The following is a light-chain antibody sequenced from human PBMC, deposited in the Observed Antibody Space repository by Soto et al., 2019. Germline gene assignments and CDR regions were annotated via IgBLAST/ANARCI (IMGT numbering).Light chain of an antibody. J-gene: IGKJ5*01. CDR2: KAS. CDR1: QSVRSY. Sequence: DIQMTQSPSTLSASVGDRVTITCRASQSVRSYLAWYQQTPGKAPKLLIYKASNLESGVPSRFSGSGSGTEFTLTISSLQPDDSATYYYQQYNTSSPVPFGQGTRLEIK. V-gene: IGKV1-5*03. CDR3: QQYNTSSPVP.